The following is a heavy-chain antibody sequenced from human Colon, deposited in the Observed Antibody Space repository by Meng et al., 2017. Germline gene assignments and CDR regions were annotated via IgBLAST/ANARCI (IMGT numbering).Heavy chain of an antibody. D-gene: IGHD6-13*01. CDR2: ISSSGSTI. J-gene: IGHJ4*02. Sequence: GESLKISCAASGFTFSDYYMSWIRQAQGKVLEWVSYISSSGSTIYYADSVKGRFTISRDNAKNSLYLQMNSLRAEDTAVYYCARDKRSAYSSTSRGSDYWGQGTLVTVSS. V-gene: IGHV3-11*04. CDR3: ARDKRSAYSSTSRGSDY. CDR1: GFTFSDYY.